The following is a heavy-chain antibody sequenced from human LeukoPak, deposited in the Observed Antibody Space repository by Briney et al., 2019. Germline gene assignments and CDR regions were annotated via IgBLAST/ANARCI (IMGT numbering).Heavy chain of an antibody. D-gene: IGHD6-6*01. CDR3: ARHRGSSSLFDY. CDR1: GGSISSNDYY. Sequence: SETLSLTCTVSGGSISSNDYYWDRIRQPPGMGLEYIGSIYYSGSTYYNPSLKSRVTISVDTSKNQFSLKLSSVTAADTAVYYCARHRGSSSLFDYWGQGTLVTVSS. CDR2: IYYSGST. J-gene: IGHJ4*02. V-gene: IGHV4-39*01.